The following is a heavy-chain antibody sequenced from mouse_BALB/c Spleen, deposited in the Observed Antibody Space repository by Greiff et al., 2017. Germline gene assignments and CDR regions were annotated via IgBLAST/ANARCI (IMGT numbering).Heavy chain of an antibody. J-gene: IGHJ3*01. V-gene: IGHV5-6-5*01. CDR2: ISSGGST. D-gene: IGHD2-3*01. CDR3: ARGIYDGYYVWFAY. CDR1: GFTFSSYA. Sequence: EVKVEESGGGLVKPGGSLKLSCAASGFTFSSYAMSWVRQTPEKRLEWVASISSGGSTYYPDSVKGRFTISRDNARNILYLQMSSLRSEDTAMYYCARGIYDGYYVWFAYWGQGTLVTVSA.